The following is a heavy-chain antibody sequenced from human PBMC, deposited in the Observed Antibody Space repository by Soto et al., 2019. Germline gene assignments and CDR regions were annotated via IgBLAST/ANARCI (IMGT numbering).Heavy chain of an antibody. Sequence: QVQLVESGGGVVQPGRSLRLSCAASGFTFSSYAMHWVRQAPGKGLEWVAVISYDGSNKYYADSVKGRFTISRDNSKNTLYLQMNSLRAEDTAVYYCARGPIVGAPTEYFQHWGQGTLVTVSS. V-gene: IGHV3-30-3*01. J-gene: IGHJ1*01. CDR3: ARGPIVGAPTEYFQH. CDR2: ISYDGSNK. CDR1: GFTFSSYA. D-gene: IGHD1-26*01.